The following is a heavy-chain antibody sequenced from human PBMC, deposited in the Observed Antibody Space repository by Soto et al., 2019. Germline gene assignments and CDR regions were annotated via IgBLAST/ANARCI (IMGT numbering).Heavy chain of an antibody. D-gene: IGHD2-15*01. J-gene: IGHJ4*02. V-gene: IGHV4-34*01. CDR3: ARGDFSTVAAYYFDY. Sequence: QVQLQQWGAGLLKPSETLSLTCAVYGGSFSGYYWSWIRQPPGKGLEWIGEINHSGSTNYNPSLKSRVTISVDTSKNQFSLKLSSVTAADTAVYYCARGDFSTVAAYYFDYWGQGTLVTVSS. CDR1: GGSFSGYY. CDR2: INHSGST.